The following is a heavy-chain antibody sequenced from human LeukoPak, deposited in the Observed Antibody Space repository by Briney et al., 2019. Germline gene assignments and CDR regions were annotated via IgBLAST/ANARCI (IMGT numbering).Heavy chain of an antibody. Sequence: ASVKVSCKASGYTFSSYYMHWVRQAPGQGLEWMGWINPNSGGTIYSQKFQGRVTMTRDTSISTAYMELSRLRSDDAAVYYCASTVRTATPDYWGQGTLVTVSS. V-gene: IGHV1-2*02. CDR3: ASTVRTATPDY. J-gene: IGHJ4*02. D-gene: IGHD4-17*01. CDR2: INPNSGGT. CDR1: GYTFSSYY.